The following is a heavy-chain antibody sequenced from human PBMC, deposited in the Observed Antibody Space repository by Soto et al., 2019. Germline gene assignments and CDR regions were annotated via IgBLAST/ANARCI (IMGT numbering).Heavy chain of an antibody. CDR3: AKDPNAGYCSGGSCYPDY. V-gene: IGHV3-30*18. CDR1: GFTFSSYG. Sequence: GGSLRLSCAASGFTFSSYGMHWVRQAPGKGLEWVAVISYDGSNKYYADSVKGRFTISRDNSKNTLYLQMNSLRAEDTAVYYCAKDPNAGYCSGGSCYPDYWGQGTLVTVSS. CDR2: ISYDGSNK. D-gene: IGHD2-15*01. J-gene: IGHJ4*02.